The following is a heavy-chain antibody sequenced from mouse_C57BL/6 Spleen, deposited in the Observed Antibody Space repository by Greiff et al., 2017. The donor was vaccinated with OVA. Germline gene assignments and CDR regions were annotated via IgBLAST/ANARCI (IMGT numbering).Heavy chain of an antibody. CDR1: GFTFSDYY. D-gene: IGHD1-1*01. J-gene: IGHJ1*03. CDR2: INYDGSSP. Sequence: EVHLVESEGGLVQPGSSMQLSCTASGFTFSDYYMAWVRQVPEKGLEWVANINYDGSSPYYLAPLKSRFIISRDNAKNILYLQISILKSEDTATYYCARDPFYYYGSIYWYFDVWGTGTTVTVSS. CDR3: ARDPFYYYGSIYWYFDV. V-gene: IGHV5-16*01.